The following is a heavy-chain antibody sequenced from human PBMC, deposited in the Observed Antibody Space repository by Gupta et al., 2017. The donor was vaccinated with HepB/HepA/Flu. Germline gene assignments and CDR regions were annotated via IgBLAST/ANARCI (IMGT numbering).Heavy chain of an antibody. J-gene: IGHJ4*02. Sequence: EVQLVESGGGLVQPGRSLRLSCTASGFTFDEYAMHWGRQAPGKGLDWVSGISWKSGRIGYADSVEGRFTSSRDNAKNSLYLQMNSLRAEDTALYYCAKDYYDSSGYSPYFDYWGQGTPVTVSS. V-gene: IGHV3-9*01. CDR2: ISWKSGRI. D-gene: IGHD3-22*01. CDR1: GFTFDEYA. CDR3: AKDYYDSSGYSPYFDY.